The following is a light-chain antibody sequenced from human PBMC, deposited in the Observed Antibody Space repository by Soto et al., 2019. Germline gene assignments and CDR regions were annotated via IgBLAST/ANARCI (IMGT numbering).Light chain of an antibody. Sequence: QSVLTQPASVSGSPGQSITISCTGTSSDVGGYNSVSWYQQHPGKAPKLMIYDVNNRPSGVSNRFSASKSGNTASLTISVLQADDEADYYCSSYTTSSTYVFGTGTKLTVL. J-gene: IGLJ1*01. CDR3: SSYTTSSTYV. CDR2: DVN. CDR1: SSDVGGYNS. V-gene: IGLV2-14*01.